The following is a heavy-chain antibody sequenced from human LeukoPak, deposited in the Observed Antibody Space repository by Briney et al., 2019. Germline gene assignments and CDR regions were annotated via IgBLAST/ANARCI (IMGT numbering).Heavy chain of an antibody. D-gene: IGHD3-22*01. CDR3: AREDQYYYDSSGPVGPAKLFDY. V-gene: IGHV4-39*07. CDR2: IYYSGST. Sequence: SETLSLTCTVSGGSISSSSYYWGWIRQPPGKGLEWIGSIYYSGSTYYNPSLKSRVTISVDTSKNQFSLKLSSVTAADTAVYYCAREDQYYYDSSGPVGPAKLFDYWGQGTLVTVSS. CDR1: GGSISSSSYY. J-gene: IGHJ4*02.